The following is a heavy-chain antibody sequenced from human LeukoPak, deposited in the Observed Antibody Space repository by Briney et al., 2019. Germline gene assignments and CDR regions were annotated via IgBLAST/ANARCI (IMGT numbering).Heavy chain of an antibody. CDR2: IVVGSGNT. CDR1: GFTFTSSA. Sequence: ASVKVSCKASGFTFTSSAVQWVRQARGQRLEWIGWIVVGSGNTNYAQKFQERVTITRDMSTSTAYMELSSLRSGDTAVYYCAADSSSWLLLDYWGQGTLVTVSS. CDR3: AADSSSWLLLDY. D-gene: IGHD6-13*01. V-gene: IGHV1-58*01. J-gene: IGHJ4*02.